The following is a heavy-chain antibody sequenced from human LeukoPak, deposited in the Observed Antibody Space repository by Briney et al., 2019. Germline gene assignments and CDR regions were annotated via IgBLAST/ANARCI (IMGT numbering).Heavy chain of an antibody. CDR3: ASTITGTVAWYYYGMDV. J-gene: IGHJ6*02. CDR1: GGSVSSGSYY. CDR2: IYYSGST. Sequence: SSETLSLTCTVSGGSVSSGSYYWSWIRQPPGKGLEWIGYIYYSGSTNYNPSLKSRVTISVDTSKNQFSLKLSSVTAADTAVYYRASTITGTVAWYYYGMDVWGQGTTVTVSS. V-gene: IGHV4-61*01. D-gene: IGHD1-7*01.